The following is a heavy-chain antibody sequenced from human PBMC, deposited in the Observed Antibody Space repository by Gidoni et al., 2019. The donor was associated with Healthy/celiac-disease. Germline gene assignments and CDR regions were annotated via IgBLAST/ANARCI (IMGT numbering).Heavy chain of an antibody. D-gene: IGHD6-13*01. CDR1: VFTFSSYA. J-gene: IGHJ5*02. CDR3: ARDPSSSWYWFDP. V-gene: IGHV3-30-3*01. CDR2: ISYDGSNK. Sequence: QVQLVESGGGVVQPGRSLRPSCAASVFTFSSYAMHWVRQAPGKGLEWVAVISYDGSNKYYADSVKGRFTISRDNSKNTLYLQMNSLRAEDTAVYYCARDPSSSWYWFDPWGQGTLVTVSS.